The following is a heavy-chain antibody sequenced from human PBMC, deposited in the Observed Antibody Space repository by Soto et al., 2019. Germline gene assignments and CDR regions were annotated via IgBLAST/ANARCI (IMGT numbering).Heavy chain of an antibody. Sequence: SQTLSLTCVISGDSVSSNSAAWNWIRQSPSRGLEWLGRSYYRYKWYNDYAVSGKSRRTINPDTSKNQFTLQLNSVTPEDTAVYYCARDLGVNTAMVSYYYYGMDVWGQGTTVTVSS. D-gene: IGHD5-18*01. V-gene: IGHV6-1*01. CDR1: GDSVSSNSAA. CDR2: SYYRYKWYN. CDR3: ARDLGVNTAMVSYYYYGMDV. J-gene: IGHJ6*02.